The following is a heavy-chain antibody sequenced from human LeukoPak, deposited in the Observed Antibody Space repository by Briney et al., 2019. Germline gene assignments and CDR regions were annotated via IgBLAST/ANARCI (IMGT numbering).Heavy chain of an antibody. CDR3: ARDPGYGLGVDYGDY. V-gene: IGHV3-66*01. D-gene: IGHD3-10*01. CDR2: IHRGGNT. J-gene: IGHJ4*02. CDR1: GFTFSDYW. Sequence: NPGGSLRLSCSASGFTFSDYWMMWVRQAPGKGLEWLSVIHRGGNTYYADSVKGRFTISRDSSKNTVFLQMDSLRAEDTAVYYARDPGYGLGVDYGDYWGQGTLVTVSS.